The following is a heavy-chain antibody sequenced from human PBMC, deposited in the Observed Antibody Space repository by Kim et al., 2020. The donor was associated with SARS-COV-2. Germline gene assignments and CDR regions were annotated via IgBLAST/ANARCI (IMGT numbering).Heavy chain of an antibody. D-gene: IGHD3-16*02. Sequence: ESGEGQTIVTRDNSKNIVYLQMNSRRDEDTAVYYCARGPWGGLSRFDQWGQGTLVTVSS. CDR3: ARGPWGGLSRFDQ. J-gene: IGHJ4*02. V-gene: IGHV3-30*01.